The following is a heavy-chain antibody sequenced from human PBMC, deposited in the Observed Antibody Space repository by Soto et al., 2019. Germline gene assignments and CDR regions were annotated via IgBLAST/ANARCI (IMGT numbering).Heavy chain of an antibody. J-gene: IGHJ4*02. CDR3: ARERQSESIHY. Sequence: ASVKVSCKAYGYTFRNYGITWVRQAPGQGLEWMGWVSAYNRNTNYAQKFQERVTMTTDTSTSTAYMELRSLRSDDTAIYFCARERQSESIHYWGQGTLLTVSS. V-gene: IGHV1-18*01. CDR1: GYTFRNYG. D-gene: IGHD3-10*01. CDR2: VSAYNRNT.